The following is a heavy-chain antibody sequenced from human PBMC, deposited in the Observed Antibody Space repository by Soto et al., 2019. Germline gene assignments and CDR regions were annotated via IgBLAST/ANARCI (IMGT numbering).Heavy chain of an antibody. CDR1: GFTFTSSA. CDR3: AKDWGYSSSWYYYYGMDV. CDR2: IVVGSGNT. Sequence: VASVKVSCKASGFTFTSSAVQWVRQARGQRLEWIGWIVVGSGNTNYAQKFQERVTITRDMSTSTAYMELSSLRSEDTAVYYCAKDWGYSSSWYYYYGMDVWGQGTTVTVSS. J-gene: IGHJ6*02. D-gene: IGHD6-13*01. V-gene: IGHV1-58*01.